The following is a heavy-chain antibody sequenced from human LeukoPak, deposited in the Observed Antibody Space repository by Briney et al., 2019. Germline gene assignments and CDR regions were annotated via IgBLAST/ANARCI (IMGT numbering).Heavy chain of an antibody. CDR1: GFTFSSYA. V-gene: IGHV3-23*01. CDR3: AKDSRYSSSLGAFDI. D-gene: IGHD6-6*01. J-gene: IGHJ3*02. CDR2: ISGSGGST. Sequence: GGSLRLSCAASGFTFSSYAMSWVRRAPGKGLEWVSAISGSGGSTYYADSVKGRFTISRDNSKNTLYLQMNSLRAEDTAVYYCAKDSRYSSSLGAFDIWGQGTMVTVSS.